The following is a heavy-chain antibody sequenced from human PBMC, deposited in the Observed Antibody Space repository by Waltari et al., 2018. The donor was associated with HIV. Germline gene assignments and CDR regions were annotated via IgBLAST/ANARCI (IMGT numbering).Heavy chain of an antibody. CDR1: GGSISSSSYY. V-gene: IGHV4-39*01. D-gene: IGHD6-19*01. J-gene: IGHJ5*02. CDR2: MYYSGST. CDR3: ARRGWLVQYNGFDP. Sequence: QLQLQESGPGLVKPSETLSLTCTVSGGSISSSSYYWGWIRQPPGKGREWIGSMYYSGSTYYNPSLKSRVTISVDTSKNQFSLKLSSVTAADTAVYYCARRGWLVQYNGFDPWGQGTLVTVSS.